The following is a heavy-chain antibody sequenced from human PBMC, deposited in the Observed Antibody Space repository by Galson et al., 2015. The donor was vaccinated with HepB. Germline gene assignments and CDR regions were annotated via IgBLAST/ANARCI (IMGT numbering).Heavy chain of an antibody. CDR1: GGTFSSYA. D-gene: IGHD3-10*01. V-gene: IGHV1-69*13. CDR3: ASPRGSMVRGVHHDNWFDP. CDR2: IIPIFGTA. J-gene: IGHJ5*02. Sequence: SVKVSCKASGGTFSSYAISWVRQAPGQGLEWMGGIIPIFGTANYAQKFQGRVMITADESTSTAYMELSSLRSEDTAVYYCASPRGSMVRGVHHDNWFDPWGQGTLVTVSS.